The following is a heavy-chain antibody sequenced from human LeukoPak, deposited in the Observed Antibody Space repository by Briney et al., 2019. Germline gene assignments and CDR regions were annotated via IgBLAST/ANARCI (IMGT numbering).Heavy chain of an antibody. CDR2: INPNSGAT. CDR1: GYTFSGYY. CDR3: ARDDSGRRYAFDI. Sequence: ASVKVSCKASGYTFSGYYIHWVRQAPGQGLEWMGWINPNSGATKYAQKFQGRVTMTTDTSTSTAYMELRSLRSDDTAVYYCARDDSGRRYAFDIWGQGTMVTVSS. V-gene: IGHV1-2*02. D-gene: IGHD1-26*01. J-gene: IGHJ3*02.